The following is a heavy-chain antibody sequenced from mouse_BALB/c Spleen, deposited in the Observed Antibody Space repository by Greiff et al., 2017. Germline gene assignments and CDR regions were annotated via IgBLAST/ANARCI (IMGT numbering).Heavy chain of an antibody. D-gene: IGHD1-1*02. CDR3: AREGVYYYGNYAMDY. CDR1: GFTFSDYY. V-gene: IGHV5-4*02. J-gene: IGHJ4*01. Sequence: EVQVVESGGGLVKPGGSLKLSCAASGFTFSDYYMYWVRQTPEKRLEWVATISDGGSYTYYPDSVKGRFTISRDNAKNNLYLQMSSLKSEDTAMYYCAREGVYYYGNYAMDYWGQGTSVTVSS. CDR2: ISDGGSYT.